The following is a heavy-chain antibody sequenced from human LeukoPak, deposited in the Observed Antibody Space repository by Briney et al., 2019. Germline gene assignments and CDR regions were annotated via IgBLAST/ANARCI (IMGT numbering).Heavy chain of an antibody. CDR1: GFTVSSNY. J-gene: IGHJ6*02. Sequence: GGSLRLSCAASGFTVSSNYMSWVRQAPGKGLEWVSVIYSGGSTYYADSVKGRFTISRDNSKNTVSLQMNSLRAEDTAAYYCAKGVAARPYYYYGMDVWGPGTTVTVSS. D-gene: IGHD6-6*01. V-gene: IGHV3-53*01. CDR2: IYSGGST. CDR3: AKGVAARPYYYYGMDV.